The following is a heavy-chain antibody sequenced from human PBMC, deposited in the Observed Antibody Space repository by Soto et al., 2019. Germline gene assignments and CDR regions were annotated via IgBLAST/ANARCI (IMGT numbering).Heavy chain of an antibody. D-gene: IGHD5-18*01. V-gene: IGHV3-23*01. CDR2: ISGSGGST. CDR3: AKDRYSYGPNWFGP. CDR1: GFTFSSYA. Sequence: GGSLRLSCAASGFTFSSYAMSWVRQAPGKGLEWVSAISGSGGSTYYADSVKGRVTISRDNSKNTLYLHMNSLRAEDTAVYYCAKDRYSYGPNWFGPWGRGTLVTVSS. J-gene: IGHJ5*02.